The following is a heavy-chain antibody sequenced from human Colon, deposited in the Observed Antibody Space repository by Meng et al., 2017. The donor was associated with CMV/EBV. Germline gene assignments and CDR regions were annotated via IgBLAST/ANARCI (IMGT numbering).Heavy chain of an antibody. Sequence: GGSLRLSCAASGFIFNDFAMHWVRQAPGKGLEWVATVNWNSGAIHYAGSVKGRFAISRDNAKNSLYLQINSLSAEDTAVYYCVRDKSPLLWYGDIDAGMDVWGQGTTVTVSS. J-gene: IGHJ6*02. V-gene: IGHV3-9*01. CDR2: VNWNSGAI. D-gene: IGHD3-10*01. CDR3: VRDKSPLLWYGDIDAGMDV. CDR1: GFIFNDFA.